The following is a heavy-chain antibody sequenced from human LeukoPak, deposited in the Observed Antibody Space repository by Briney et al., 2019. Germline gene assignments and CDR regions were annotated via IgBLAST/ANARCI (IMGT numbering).Heavy chain of an antibody. J-gene: IGHJ6*02. D-gene: IGHD3-10*01. CDR2: IYYSGST. V-gene: IGHV4-59*01. CDR1: GGSISSYY. Sequence: SETLSLTCTASGGSISSYYWSWIRQPPGKGLEWIGYIYYSGSTNYNPSLKSRVTISVDTSKNQFSLKLSSVTAADTAVYYCARGGVTSLDYYYYGMDVWGQGTTVTVSS. CDR3: ARGGVTSLDYYYYGMDV.